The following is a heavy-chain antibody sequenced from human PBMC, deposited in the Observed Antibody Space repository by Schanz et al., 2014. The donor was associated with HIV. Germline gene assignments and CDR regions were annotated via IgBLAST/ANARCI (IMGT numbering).Heavy chain of an antibody. CDR2: ISSGGVTI. CDR1: GFTFNNYA. CDR3: ARVSWGSSWSLDY. J-gene: IGHJ4*02. Sequence: EVQLLEFGGGLVRPGESLRLSCLASGFTFNNYAMSWVRQAPGKGLEWVSYISSGGVTISYADSMKGRFTISRDNAKKSLYLQMNNLRDEDTAVYFCARVSWGSSWSLDYWGQGTLVTVSS. D-gene: IGHD6-13*01. V-gene: IGHV3-48*02.